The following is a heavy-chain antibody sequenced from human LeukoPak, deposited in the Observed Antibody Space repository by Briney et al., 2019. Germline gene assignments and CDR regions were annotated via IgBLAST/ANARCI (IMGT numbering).Heavy chain of an antibody. V-gene: IGHV3-23*01. J-gene: IGHJ4*02. D-gene: IGHD3-3*01. Sequence: GGSLRLSCAASGFTFSSYAMSWVRQAPGKGLAWVSTISGGSGSTYCADSVKGRFTISRDNSKNTLYLQMNSLRAEDTAVYYCAKHDYDFYYFDYWGQGTLVTVSS. CDR2: ISGGSGST. CDR1: GFTFSSYA. CDR3: AKHDYDFYYFDY.